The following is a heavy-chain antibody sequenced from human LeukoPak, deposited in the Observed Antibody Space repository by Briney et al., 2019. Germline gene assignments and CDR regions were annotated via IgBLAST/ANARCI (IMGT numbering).Heavy chain of an antibody. Sequence: SETLSLTCTVSGYSISSGYYWGWIRQPPGKGLEWIAIIYHSGITYYNPSLKSRVTISVDTSKNQFSLKLSSVTAADTAVYFCARDGSGYSYGHFDYWGQGTLVTVSS. D-gene: IGHD5-18*01. V-gene: IGHV4-38-2*02. CDR1: GYSISSGYY. CDR3: ARDGSGYSYGHFDY. J-gene: IGHJ4*02. CDR2: IYHSGIT.